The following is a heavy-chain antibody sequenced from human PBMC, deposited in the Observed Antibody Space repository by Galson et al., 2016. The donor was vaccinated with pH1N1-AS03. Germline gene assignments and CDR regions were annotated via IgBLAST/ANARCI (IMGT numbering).Heavy chain of an antibody. D-gene: IGHD3-22*01. CDR3: ARVSGEDSSGGYEGASAMDV. V-gene: IGHV1-69*02. Sequence: SVKVSCKASGGTLSSYTINWVRQAPGQGLEWMGRINPMVGLADYAQKFQDRVTITAEKSTNTVYMELGSLRSEDTAVYYCARVSGEDSSGGYEGASAMDVWGQGTLVTVSS. J-gene: IGHJ1*01. CDR1: GGTLSSYT. CDR2: INPMVGLA.